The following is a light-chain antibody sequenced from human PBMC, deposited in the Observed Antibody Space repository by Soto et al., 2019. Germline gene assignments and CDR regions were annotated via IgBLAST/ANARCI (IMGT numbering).Light chain of an antibody. CDR2: KGS. J-gene: IGKJ2*01. V-gene: IGKV2-30*01. CDR3: MQATHRPYT. CDR1: QSLVNGDGNTY. Sequence: DVVMTQSPLSLPVTPGQPASISCRSSQSLVNGDGNTYLSWFQQRPGQSPRRLIYKGSDRDSGVPDRFSGSESGTDFTLKISRVEAEDVGVYFCMQATHRPYTFGQGTKLEIK.